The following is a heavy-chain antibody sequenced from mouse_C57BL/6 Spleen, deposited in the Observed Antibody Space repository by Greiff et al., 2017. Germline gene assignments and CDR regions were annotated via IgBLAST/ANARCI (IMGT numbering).Heavy chain of an antibody. D-gene: IGHD1-1*01. V-gene: IGHV5-16*01. J-gene: IGHJ2*01. Sequence: EVMLVESEGGLVQPGSSMKLSCTASGFTFSDYYMAWVRQVPEKGLEWVANINYDGSSTYYLDSLKSRFIISRDNAKNILYLQMSSLKSEDTATYYCARDTVVGNYFDYWGQGTTLTVSS. CDR1: GFTFSDYY. CDR3: ARDTVVGNYFDY. CDR2: INYDGSST.